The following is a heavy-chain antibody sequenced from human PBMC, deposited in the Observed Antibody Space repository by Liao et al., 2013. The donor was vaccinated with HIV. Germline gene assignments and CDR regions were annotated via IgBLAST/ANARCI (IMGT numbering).Heavy chain of an antibody. V-gene: IGHV4-30-2*01. CDR1: GGSISSGGYS. CDR2: FYQSGST. Sequence: QLQLQESGSGLVKPSQTLSLTCAVSGGSISSGGYSWSWIRQPPGKGLEWIGYFYQSGSTNYNPSLKSRVTISVDTSKNQFSLKLSSVTAADTAVYYCARGGVWARTHFDYWGQGTLVTVSS. CDR3: ARGGVWARTHFDY. J-gene: IGHJ4*02. D-gene: IGHD6-13*01.